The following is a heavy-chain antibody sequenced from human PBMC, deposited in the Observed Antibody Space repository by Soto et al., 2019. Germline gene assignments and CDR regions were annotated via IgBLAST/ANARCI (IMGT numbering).Heavy chain of an antibody. D-gene: IGHD2-21*01. V-gene: IGHV4-39*01. CDR3: ASGSVVDYYGMDV. CDR2: MDYSGST. CDR1: GGSISASSYY. Sequence: SETLSLTCTVSGGSISASSYYWGWIRQPPGKGLEWIGSMDYSGSTYYNPSLKSRVTISVDTSKNQFSLKLSSVTAADTAVYYCASGSVVDYYGMDVWGQGTTVTVSS. J-gene: IGHJ6*02.